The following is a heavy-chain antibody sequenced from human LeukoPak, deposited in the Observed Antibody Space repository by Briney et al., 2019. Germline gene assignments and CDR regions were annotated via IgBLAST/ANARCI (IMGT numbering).Heavy chain of an antibody. V-gene: IGHV4-31*03. D-gene: IGHD3-3*01. CDR3: ARCGAEYDFWSGYRAGLTPRNWCDP. Sequence: SQTLSLTCTVSGCSISSGGYYWSWIRQHPGKGLEWIGYIYYSGSTYYNPSIKSRVTISVDTSKNQFSLMLSSVTAAATAVYYCARCGAEYDFWSGYRAGLTPRNWCDPWGQGTLVT. CDR1: GCSISSGGYY. CDR2: IYYSGST. J-gene: IGHJ5*02.